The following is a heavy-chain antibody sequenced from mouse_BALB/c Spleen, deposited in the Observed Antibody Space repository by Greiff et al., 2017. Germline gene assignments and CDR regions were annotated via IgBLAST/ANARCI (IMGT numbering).Heavy chain of an antibody. CDR1: GFTFTDYY. V-gene: IGHV7-3*02. CDR2: IRNKANGYTT. Sequence: EVMLVESGGGLVQPGGSLRLSCATSGFTFTDYYMSWVRQPPGKALEWLGFIRNKANGYTTEYSASVKGRFTISRDNSQSILYLQMNTLRAEDSATYYCARDEDYDWFAYWGQGTLVTVSA. CDR3: ARDEDYDWFAY. J-gene: IGHJ3*01. D-gene: IGHD2-4*01.